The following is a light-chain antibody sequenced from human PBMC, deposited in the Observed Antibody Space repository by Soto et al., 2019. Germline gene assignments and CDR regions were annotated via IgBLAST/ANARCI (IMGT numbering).Light chain of an antibody. J-gene: IGKJ1*01. V-gene: IGKV1-5*03. CDR1: QTISSW. CDR3: LHHKNFPWA. Sequence: DIQMTQSPSTLSASVGDRVTITCRASQTISSWLAWYQQKPGKAPKLLIYKASTLKSGVPSRFSGSGSGTEFTLTIASLQPEDFATYFCLHHKNFPWAFGQGTKVDIK. CDR2: KAS.